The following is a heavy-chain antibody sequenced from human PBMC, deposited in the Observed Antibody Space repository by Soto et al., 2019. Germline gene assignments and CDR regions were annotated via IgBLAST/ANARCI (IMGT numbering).Heavy chain of an antibody. Sequence: VQLVESGGDLVQPGGSLRLSCAASGFTFSNYWMNWVRQAPGRGLEWVADINRDGSEKDYVDSVTGRFTITRDNADNSVHLQMCRLTAEDTAVYYCARVRRDGNTGYAMDVWGQGTTVTVSS. CDR2: INRDGSEK. CDR1: GFTFSNYW. J-gene: IGHJ6*02. D-gene: IGHD3-16*01. CDR3: ARVRRDGNTGYAMDV. V-gene: IGHV3-7*05.